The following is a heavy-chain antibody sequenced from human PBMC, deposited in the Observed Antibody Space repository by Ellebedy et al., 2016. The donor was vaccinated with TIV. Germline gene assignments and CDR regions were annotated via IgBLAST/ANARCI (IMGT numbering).Heavy chain of an antibody. J-gene: IGHJ4*02. CDR2: VSYDGNTK. D-gene: IGHD6-19*01. CDR3: PYSSGWYKFDD. CDR1: GFAFSRYG. V-gene: IGHV3-30*03. Sequence: GESLKISCAASGFAFSRYGMNWVRQTPGKGLEWVAEVSYDGNTKYYTDSVKGRFTISRDNSKNTLYLQMNSLRAEDTAVYYCPYSSGWYKFDDWGQGTLVTVSS.